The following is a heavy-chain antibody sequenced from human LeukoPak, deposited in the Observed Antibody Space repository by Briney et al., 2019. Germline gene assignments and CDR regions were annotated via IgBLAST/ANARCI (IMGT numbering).Heavy chain of an antibody. J-gene: IGHJ4*02. Sequence: SETLSLTCTVSGGSITSSNYYWGWIRQPPGKGLEWIGNIYYSGSTYYNPSLKSRVTISVDTSKNQFSLKLSSVTAADTAVYYCARLGYCSGGSCYFRRTYFDYWGQGTLVTVSS. CDR2: IYYSGST. D-gene: IGHD2-15*01. CDR1: GGSITSSNYY. CDR3: ARLGYCSGGSCYFRRTYFDY. V-gene: IGHV4-39*07.